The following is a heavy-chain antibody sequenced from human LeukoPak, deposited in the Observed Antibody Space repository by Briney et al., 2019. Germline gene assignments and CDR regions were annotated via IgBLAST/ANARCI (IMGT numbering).Heavy chain of an antibody. CDR3: ARDFSPYTNGWYAGY. CDR1: GFTFSSYA. D-gene: IGHD6-19*01. J-gene: IGHJ4*02. CDR2: ISYDGNNK. V-gene: IGHV3-30-3*01. Sequence: PAGGSLRLSCTVSGFTFSSYAIHWVRQAPGKGLEWVAVISYDGNNKYYADSVRGRFTISRDNSKDTLYLQMNSLRAEDTAVYYCARDFSPYTNGWYAGYWGQGTLVTVPS.